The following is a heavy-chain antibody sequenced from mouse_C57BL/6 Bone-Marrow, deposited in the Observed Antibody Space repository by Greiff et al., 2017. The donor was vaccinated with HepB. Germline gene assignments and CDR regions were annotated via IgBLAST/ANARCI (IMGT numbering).Heavy chain of an antibody. V-gene: IGHV1-50*01. CDR2: IDPSDSYT. Sequence: VQLQQPGAELVKPGASVKLSCKASGYTFTSYWMQWVKQRPGQGLEWIGEIDPSDSYTNYNQKFKGKATLTVDTSSSTAYMQLSSLTSEDSAVYYCARAGGPIYWYFDVWGTGTTVTVSS. CDR3: ARAGGPIYWYFDV. CDR1: GYTFTSYW. D-gene: IGHD3-3*01. J-gene: IGHJ1*03.